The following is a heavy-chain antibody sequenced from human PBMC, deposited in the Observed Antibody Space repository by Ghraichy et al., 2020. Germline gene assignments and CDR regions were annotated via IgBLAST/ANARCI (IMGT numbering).Heavy chain of an antibody. CDR3: ARASRVVRFYYYDGMDV. D-gene: IGHD4-23*01. CDR2: ITSSSRSR. CDR1: GFTFSGYG. J-gene: IGHJ6*02. Sequence: ETLSLTCVGSGFTFSGYGMNWVRQSPGKGLEWVSFITSSSRSRFYADSVKGRFTISRDNAQNSLSLQMNSLRDEDTAVYYCARASRVVRFYYYDGMDVWGQGTTVTVS. V-gene: IGHV3-48*02.